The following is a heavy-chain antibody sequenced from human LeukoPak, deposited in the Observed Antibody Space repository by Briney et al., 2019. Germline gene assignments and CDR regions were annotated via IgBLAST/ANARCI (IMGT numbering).Heavy chain of an antibody. J-gene: IGHJ3*02. D-gene: IGHD3-3*01. CDR3: ARGSGYDFWSGYYTAFDI. V-gene: IGHV3-11*04. Sequence: PGGSLRLSCAASGFTFSDYYMSWIRQAPGKGLEWVSYISSSGSTIYYADSVKGRFTISRDNAKNSLYLQMNSLRAEDTAVYYCARGSGYDFWSGYYTAFDIWGQGTMVTVSS. CDR1: GFTFSDYY. CDR2: ISSSGSTI.